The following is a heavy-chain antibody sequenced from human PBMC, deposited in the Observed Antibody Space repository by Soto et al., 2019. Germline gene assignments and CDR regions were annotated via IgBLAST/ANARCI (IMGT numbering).Heavy chain of an antibody. D-gene: IGHD2-21*01. V-gene: IGHV3-66*01. CDR1: GLTVSTKY. Sequence: EVQLVESGGGLVQPGGSLRLSCAASGLTVSTKYMSWVRQAPGKGLEWVSLMYSGGTTSYADSVKGRFTISRDNSKNTLYLQMNSLRAEDTAGYYCAARGVISFDYWGQGTLVTVSS. CDR2: MYSGGTT. J-gene: IGHJ4*02. CDR3: AARGVISFDY.